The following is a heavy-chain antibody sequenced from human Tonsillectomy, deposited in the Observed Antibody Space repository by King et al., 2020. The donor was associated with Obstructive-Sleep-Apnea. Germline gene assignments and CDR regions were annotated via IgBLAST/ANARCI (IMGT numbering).Heavy chain of an antibody. V-gene: IGHV5-51*01. CDR2: IYPGDSDT. CDR3: ARLWWSYYNDYYYYSGMDG. Sequence: QLVQSGAEVKKPGESLKISCKGSGYSFTNYYIGWVRQMPGKGLEWMGIIYPGDSDTRYSPSFQGQVTISADKSISTAYLRWSSLKASDTAMYYCARLWWSYYNDYYYYSGMDGWGQGTTVTVSS. CDR1: GYSFTNYY. D-gene: IGHD3-10*01. J-gene: IGHJ6*02.